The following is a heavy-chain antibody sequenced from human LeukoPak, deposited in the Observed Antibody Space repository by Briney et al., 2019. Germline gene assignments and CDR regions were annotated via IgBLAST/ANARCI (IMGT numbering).Heavy chain of an antibody. CDR1: GGSISSGSPYY. D-gene: IGHD6-13*01. CDR3: ARQAIAAAELDY. V-gene: IGHV4-39*01. CDR2: IYYSGST. J-gene: IGHJ4*02. Sequence: KPSETLSLTCTVSGGSISSGSPYYWGWIRQPPGKGLEWIGSIYYSGSTYYNPSLKSRVTISVDTSKHQFSLKVDSVTAADTAMYYCARQAIAAAELDYWGQGTLVTVSS.